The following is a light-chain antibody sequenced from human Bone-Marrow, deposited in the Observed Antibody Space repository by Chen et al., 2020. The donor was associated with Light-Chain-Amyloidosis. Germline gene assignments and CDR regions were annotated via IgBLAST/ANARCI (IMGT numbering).Light chain of an antibody. CDR1: DLPTKY. CDR3: QSADSSGTDEVI. Sequence: SYELTQPPSVSVSPGQTARITCSGDDLPTKYAYWYQQKPGQAPVLVIHRDTERPTGISERFAGSSSGTTGTLTIRGVEAEDEGDYHCQSADSSGTDEVIFGGGTELNGL. CDR2: RDT. J-gene: IGLJ2*01. V-gene: IGLV3-25*03.